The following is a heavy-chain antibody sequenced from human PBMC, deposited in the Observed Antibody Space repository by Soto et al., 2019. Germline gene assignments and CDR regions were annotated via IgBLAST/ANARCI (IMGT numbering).Heavy chain of an antibody. CDR2: ISGSGGST. J-gene: IGHJ4*02. CDR3: AKAHSGSYNWAFDY. CDR1: GFTFSSYA. V-gene: IGHV3-23*01. D-gene: IGHD1-26*01. Sequence: LRLSCAASGFTFSSYAMSWVRQAPGKGLEWVSAISGSGGSTYYADSVKGRFTISRDNSKNTLYLQMNSLRAEDTAVYYRAKAHSGSYNWAFDYWGQGTLVTVSS.